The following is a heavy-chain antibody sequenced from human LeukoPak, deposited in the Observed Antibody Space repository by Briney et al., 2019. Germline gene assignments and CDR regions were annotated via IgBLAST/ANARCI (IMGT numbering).Heavy chain of an antibody. D-gene: IGHD6-13*01. CDR2: IKSKTDGGTT. J-gene: IGHJ4*02. CDR1: GFTFSNAW. Sequence: PGGSLRLSCAASGFTFSNAWMTWVRQAPGKGLEWVGRIKSKTDGGTTEYAAPVEGTFTISRDDSKNTLYLQMNSLRTEDTAVYYRTTLRAAANIDYWGQGTLVTVSS. CDR3: TTLRAAANIDY. V-gene: IGHV3-15*01.